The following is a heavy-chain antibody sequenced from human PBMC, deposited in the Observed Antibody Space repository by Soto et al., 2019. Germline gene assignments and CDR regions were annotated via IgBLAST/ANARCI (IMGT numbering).Heavy chain of an antibody. Sequence: SVKVSCNGSGGTFSSYAISWVRQAPGQGLEWMGGIIPIFGTANYAQKFQGRVTITADESTSTAYMELSSLRSEDTAVYYCAREATPQYYYDSSGFNPLDYWGQGNLVTVSS. V-gene: IGHV1-69*13. CDR2: IIPIFGTA. CDR1: GGTFSSYA. D-gene: IGHD3-22*01. J-gene: IGHJ4*02. CDR3: AREATPQYYYDSSGFNPLDY.